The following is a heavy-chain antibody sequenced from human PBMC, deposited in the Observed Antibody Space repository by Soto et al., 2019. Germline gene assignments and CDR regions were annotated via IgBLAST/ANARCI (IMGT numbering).Heavy chain of an antibody. D-gene: IGHD2-2*01. Sequence: VGSLRLSCASSGFNFRSYAMICVRQAPGKGLEWVSGISASETTRFYADSVKGRFTISRDDSRATLYLQMNSLRVEDTAVYYCARAGPYCSSVTCYVSLDCWGQGLWVSVSS. J-gene: IGHJ4*02. CDR3: ARAGPYCSSVTCYVSLDC. V-gene: IGHV3-23*01. CDR1: GFNFRSYA. CDR2: ISASETTR.